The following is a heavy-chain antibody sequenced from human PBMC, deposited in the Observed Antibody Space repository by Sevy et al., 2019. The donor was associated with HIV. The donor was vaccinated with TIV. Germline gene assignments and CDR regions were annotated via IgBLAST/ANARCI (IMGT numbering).Heavy chain of an antibody. CDR3: ARQAGQLRFFDWSPGYFDY. CDR2: IYYSGST. J-gene: IGHJ4*02. D-gene: IGHD3-9*01. CDR1: GDSISSSPYY. Sequence: SETLSLTCTVSGDSISSSPYYWGWIRQSHGKGLEWIGSIYYSGSTYYNPSLKRRVPISVDTSKNQFSLRLNSVTAADTAVYYCARQAGQLRFFDWSPGYFDYWGQGILVTVS. V-gene: IGHV4-39*01.